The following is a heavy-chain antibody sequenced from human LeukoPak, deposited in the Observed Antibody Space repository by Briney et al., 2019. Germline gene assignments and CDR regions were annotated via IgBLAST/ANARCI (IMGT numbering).Heavy chain of an antibody. Sequence: GESLKISCKGSGYSFSNYWIGWVRQMPGKGLEWMGIMNPGDSDTRYSPSFQGQVTISADRSISTAYLQWSSLKASDTAMYYCARCLSSGYDNYFDYWGQGTLVTVSS. J-gene: IGHJ4*02. D-gene: IGHD3-22*01. CDR3: ARCLSSGYDNYFDY. CDR2: MNPGDSDT. V-gene: IGHV5-51*01. CDR1: GYSFSNYW.